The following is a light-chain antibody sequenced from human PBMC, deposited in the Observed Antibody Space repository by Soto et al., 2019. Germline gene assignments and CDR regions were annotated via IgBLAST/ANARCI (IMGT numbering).Light chain of an antibody. CDR2: AAS. CDR1: QSISSY. CDR3: QQSYSIPSIT. J-gene: IGKJ5*01. Sequence: DIQMTQSPSSLSASIGDRVTITCRASQSISSYLNWHQQKPGKAPKLLIYAASSLQSGVPSRFSGSGSGTDFTLTISSLQPEDFVTYYCQQSYSIPSITFGQGTRLEIK. V-gene: IGKV1-39*01.